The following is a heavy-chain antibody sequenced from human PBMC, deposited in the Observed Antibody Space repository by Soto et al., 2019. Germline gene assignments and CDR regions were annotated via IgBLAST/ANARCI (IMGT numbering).Heavy chain of an antibody. CDR1: GFTVSSNY. V-gene: IGHV3-66*01. CDR2: IYSGGST. Sequence: EVQLVESGGGLVQPGGSLRLSCAASGFTVSSNYMSWVRQAPGKGLEGVSVIYSGGSTYYADSVKGRFTISRDNSKNTLYLQMNSLRAEDTAVYYCAREARGAVFDYWGQGTLVTVSS. CDR3: AREARGAVFDY. J-gene: IGHJ4*02.